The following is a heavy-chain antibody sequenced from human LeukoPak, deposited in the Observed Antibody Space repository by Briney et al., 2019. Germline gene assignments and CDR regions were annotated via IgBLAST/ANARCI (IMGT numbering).Heavy chain of an antibody. CDR3: ARQNTGQLDY. V-gene: IGHV1-2*02. CDR1: GYTFTGYY. J-gene: IGHJ4*02. Sequence: GASVKVSCKASGYTFTGYYMHWVRQAPGQGLEWMGWINPNSGGTNYAQKFQARVTMTRDTSIATTYMEVSRLSSDDTAVYYCARQNTGQLDYWGQGTLVTVSS. D-gene: IGHD2-8*02. CDR2: INPNSGGT.